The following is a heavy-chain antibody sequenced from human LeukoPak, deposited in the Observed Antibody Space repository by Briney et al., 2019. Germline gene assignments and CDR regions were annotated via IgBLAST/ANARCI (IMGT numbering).Heavy chain of an antibody. CDR2: IYHSGST. D-gene: IGHD3-16*01. J-gene: IGHJ5*02. V-gene: IGHV4-38-2*02. CDR3: ARVSDYVWSP. CDR1: GYSISSGYY. Sequence: SETLSLTCTVSGYSISSGYYWGWIRQPPGKGLEWIGSIYHSGSTYYNPSLKSRVTISVDKSKNQFSLKLSSVTAADTAVYYCARVSDYVWSPWGQGTLVTVSS.